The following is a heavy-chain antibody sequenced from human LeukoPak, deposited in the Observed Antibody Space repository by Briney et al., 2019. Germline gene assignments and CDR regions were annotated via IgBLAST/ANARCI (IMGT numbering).Heavy chain of an antibody. CDR3: ARIGVYYDILTGYSPTFFDN. J-gene: IGHJ4*02. Sequence: PSETLSLTCTVSGGSINNYYWSWIRQPAGKGLECIGRIYTSGSTNYNPSLKSRVTMSVDTSKNQFSLKLSSVTAADTAVYYCARIGVYYDILTGYSPTFFDNWGQGTLVTVSS. D-gene: IGHD3-9*01. V-gene: IGHV4-4*07. CDR2: IYTSGST. CDR1: GGSINNYY.